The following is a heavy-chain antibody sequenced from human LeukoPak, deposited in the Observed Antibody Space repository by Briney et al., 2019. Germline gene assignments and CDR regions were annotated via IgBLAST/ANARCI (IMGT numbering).Heavy chain of an antibody. J-gene: IGHJ4*02. V-gene: IGHV1-2*02. Sequence: ASVKVSCKVSGYTFTGYYMHWVRQAPGQGLEWMGWINPNSGGTNYAQKFQGRVTMTRDTSISTAYMDLSRLRSDDTAVYYCARARPLWFGVNDYWGQGTLVTVSS. D-gene: IGHD3-10*01. CDR2: INPNSGGT. CDR1: GYTFTGYY. CDR3: ARARPLWFGVNDY.